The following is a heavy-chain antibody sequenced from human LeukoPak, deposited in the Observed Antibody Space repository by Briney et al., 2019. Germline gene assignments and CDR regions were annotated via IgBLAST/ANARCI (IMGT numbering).Heavy chain of an antibody. V-gene: IGHV3-30*18. D-gene: IGHD3-22*01. CDR1: GFTFSSYG. J-gene: IGHJ4*02. CDR2: ISYDGSNK. Sequence: GGSLRLSCAASGFTFSSYGMHWVRQAPGKGLEWVAVISYDGSNKYYADSVKGRFTISRDNSKNTLYLQMNSLRAEDTAVYYCAKGNHYDSSGYFDYWGQGTLVTVSS. CDR3: AKGNHYDSSGYFDY.